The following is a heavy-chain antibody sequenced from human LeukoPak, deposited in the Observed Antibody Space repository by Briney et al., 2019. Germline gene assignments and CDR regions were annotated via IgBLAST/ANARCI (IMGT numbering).Heavy chain of an antibody. D-gene: IGHD1-26*01. Sequence: PGGSLRLSXAASGFTFGSYAMTWVRRSPGKGLEWVSTIGASGGGDTYYADSVKGRFTISRDNSKNTLYLQMKSLRAEDTAVYYCAKDDASGSYSHYWGQGTLVSVSS. CDR3: AKDDASGSYSHY. CDR1: GFTFGSYA. J-gene: IGHJ4*02. V-gene: IGHV3-23*01. CDR2: IGASGGGDT.